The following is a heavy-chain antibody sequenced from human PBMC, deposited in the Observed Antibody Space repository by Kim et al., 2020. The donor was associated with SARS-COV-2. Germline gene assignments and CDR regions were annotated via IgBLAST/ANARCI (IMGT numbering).Heavy chain of an antibody. V-gene: IGHV3-11*06. CDR2: ISSSSSYT. J-gene: IGHJ6*02. Sequence: GGSLRLSCAASGFTFSDYYMSWIRQAPGKGLEWVSYISSSSSYTNYADSVKGRFTISRDNAKNSLYLQMNSLRAEDTAVYYCARRTYCGGDCPNQTYYYYYRMDVWGQGTTVTVSS. CDR3: ARRTYCGGDCPNQTYYYYYRMDV. D-gene: IGHD2-21*01. CDR1: GFTFSDYY.